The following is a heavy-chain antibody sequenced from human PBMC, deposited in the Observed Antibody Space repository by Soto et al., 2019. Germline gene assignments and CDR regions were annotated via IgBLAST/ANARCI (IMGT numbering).Heavy chain of an antibody. J-gene: IGHJ3*02. CDR1: GFSFSAYA. Sequence: EVQLFESGGGLVQPGGSLRLSCAASGFSFSAYAMNWVRQAPGKGLQWVSGLVGSGADKNYADSVRGRFTVSRDNSKNTLYLQMNSLRDEDTAVYYCAKDLIAGNGVWEAFDMWGRGTKVTVSS. V-gene: IGHV3-23*01. CDR3: AKDLIAGNGVWEAFDM. CDR2: LVGSGADK. D-gene: IGHD2-8*01.